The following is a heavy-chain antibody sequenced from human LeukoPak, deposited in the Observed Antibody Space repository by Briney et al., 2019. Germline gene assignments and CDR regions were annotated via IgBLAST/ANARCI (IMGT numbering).Heavy chain of an antibody. V-gene: IGHV1-46*01. D-gene: IGHD5-24*01. CDR1: GYTFTSYY. CDR2: INPSGGST. Sequence: GASVKVSCKASGYTFTSYYMHWVRQAPGQGLEWMGIINPSGGSTSYAQKFQGRATMTRDMSTSTVYMELSSLRSEDTAVYYCARDLLEMATWGGPDAFDIWGQGTMVTVSS. CDR3: ARDLLEMATWGGPDAFDI. J-gene: IGHJ3*02.